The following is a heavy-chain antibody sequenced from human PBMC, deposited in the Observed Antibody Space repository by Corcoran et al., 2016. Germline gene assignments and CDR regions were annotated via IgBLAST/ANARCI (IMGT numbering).Heavy chain of an antibody. V-gene: IGHV1-18*01. CDR3: ARMEGYGSGTYCDY. J-gene: IGHJ4*02. CDR1: CYSFTSYG. CDR2: INAYNGHT. D-gene: IGHD3-10*01. Sequence: QVQLVQSGAEVKKSGASVRVSCKASCYSFTSYGIIWVRQAPGQGLEWMGWINAYNGHTNYAQNLQGRVTMTTDTSTSTAYMEVRSLRSDDTAVYYCARMEGYGSGTYCDYCGQGSLVTVSS.